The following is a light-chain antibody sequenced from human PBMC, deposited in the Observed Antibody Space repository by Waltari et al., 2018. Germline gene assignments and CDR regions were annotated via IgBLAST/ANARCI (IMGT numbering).Light chain of an antibody. V-gene: IGKV3-15*01. Sequence: EIVMKQSPATLPVSPGEGATLSCRASQSISSNLAWYQQKPGQTPRLLLYGASTRAGGVPARFSGSASGTEFTLTISSLQSEDFAVYYCQQYHNWPPWTFGQGTKVEI. J-gene: IGKJ1*01. CDR3: QQYHNWPPWT. CDR1: QSISSN. CDR2: GAS.